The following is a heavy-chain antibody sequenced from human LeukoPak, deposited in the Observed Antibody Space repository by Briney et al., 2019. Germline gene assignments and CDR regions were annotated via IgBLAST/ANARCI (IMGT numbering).Heavy chain of an antibody. D-gene: IGHD4-17*01. J-gene: IGHJ4*02. Sequence: SETLSLTCTVSGGSISSGGYYWSWIRQHPGKGLEWIGYIYYSGSTYYNPSLKSRVTISVDTSKNQFSLKLSSVTAADTAVYYCAREGSTVTTGFDYWGQGTLVTVSS. CDR3: AREGSTVTTGFDY. V-gene: IGHV4-31*03. CDR1: GGSISSGGYY. CDR2: IYYSGST.